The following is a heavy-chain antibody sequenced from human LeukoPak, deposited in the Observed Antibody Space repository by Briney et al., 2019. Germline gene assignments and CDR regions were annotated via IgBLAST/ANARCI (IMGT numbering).Heavy chain of an antibody. CDR3: ATWDGYSFGSRDAFDI. J-gene: IGHJ3*02. D-gene: IGHD5-18*01. CDR2: FDPEDGET. CDR1: GYILTELS. Sequence: VASVKLSCTVSGYILTELSIHWVRQAPGKGLEWMGGFDPEDGETIYAQKFQGRVTLTEDTSTDTAYMGLSSLTSEDTAVYYCATWDGYSFGSRDAFDILGEGAIVTVSS. V-gene: IGHV1-24*01.